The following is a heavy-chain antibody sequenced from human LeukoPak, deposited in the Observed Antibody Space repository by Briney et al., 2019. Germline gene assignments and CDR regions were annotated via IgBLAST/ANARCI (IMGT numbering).Heavy chain of an antibody. D-gene: IGHD3-22*01. CDR1: GGTFSSYA. Sequence: SVKVSCKASGGTFSSYAISWVRQAPGQGLEWMGRIIPIFGTANYAQKFQGRVTITTDESMSTAYMEMSSLRSEDTAVYYCARDRNYYDSSGYKHYGPYYYYYYMDVWGKGTTVTVSS. CDR3: ARDRNYYDSSGYKHYGPYYYYYYMDV. V-gene: IGHV1-69*05. J-gene: IGHJ6*03. CDR2: IIPIFGTA.